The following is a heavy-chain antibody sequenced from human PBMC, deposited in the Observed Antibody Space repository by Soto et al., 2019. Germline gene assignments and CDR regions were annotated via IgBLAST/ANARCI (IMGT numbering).Heavy chain of an antibody. CDR1: GYTFTSYD. CDR3: ASRVSLAAAGICYYYGMDV. D-gene: IGHD6-13*01. Sequence: GASVKVSCKASGYTFTSYDINWVRQATGQGLEWMGWMNPNSGNTGYAQKFQGGVTMTRNTSISTAYMELSSLRSEDTAVYYCASRVSLAAAGICYYYGMDVWGQGTTVTVSS. V-gene: IGHV1-8*01. CDR2: MNPNSGNT. J-gene: IGHJ6*02.